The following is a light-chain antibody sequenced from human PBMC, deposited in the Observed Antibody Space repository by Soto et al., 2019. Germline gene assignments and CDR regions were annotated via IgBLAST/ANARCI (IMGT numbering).Light chain of an antibody. V-gene: IGKV3-15*01. J-gene: IGKJ3*01. CDR1: QSVXSN. CDR2: SAS. CDR3: QQYGSSICS. Sequence: IVMTQYPATLSVSPGERATLSCRASQSVXSNLDWYQQKPGQAPRVLXDSASTMATGIPARLSGSGSATDFTLTISRLEPEYFSAYYCQQYGSSICSFGPGTKVDIK.